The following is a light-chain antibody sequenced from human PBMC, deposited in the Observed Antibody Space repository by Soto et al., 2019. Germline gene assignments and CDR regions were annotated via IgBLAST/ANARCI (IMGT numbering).Light chain of an antibody. CDR3: QQYGSSPRLT. CDR1: QSVTSSY. V-gene: IGKV3-20*01. CDR2: DAS. J-gene: IGKJ4*01. Sequence: EIVLTQSPDTLSLSPGERATLSCRASQSVTSSYLAWYQQRPGQAPRLLIYDASSRATGIPARFSGSGSGTDFTLTISRLEPEDFAGYYCQQYGSSPRLTFGGGTKVEIK.